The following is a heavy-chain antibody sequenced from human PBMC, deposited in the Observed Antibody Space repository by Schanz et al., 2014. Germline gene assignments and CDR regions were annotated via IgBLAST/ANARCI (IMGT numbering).Heavy chain of an antibody. V-gene: IGHV3-48*04. J-gene: IGHJ4*02. CDR2: IRSSSTPI. D-gene: IGHD2-21*02. Sequence: EVQLVESGGGWVQPGGSLRLSCAASGFTFSDYSMNWVRQAPGKGPEWVSYIRSSSTPIYYADSVKGRFTVSRDNAKNSVYLQMNGLRVEDTAVYYCVRERTNYGGNSYFFDHWGQGTLVTVSS. CDR1: GFTFSDYS. CDR3: VRERTNYGGNSYFFDH.